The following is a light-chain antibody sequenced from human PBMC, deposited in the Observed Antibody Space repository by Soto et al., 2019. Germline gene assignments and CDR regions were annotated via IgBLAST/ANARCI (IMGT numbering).Light chain of an antibody. CDR1: ENIGSY. V-gene: IGKV1D-13*01. CDR3: QQYHEYW. Sequence: QSPSSLSASFGYTVTITCRPSENIGSYLNWYQQRPGKAPKLLIYDASSLESGVPSRFSGSGSGTEFTLTISSLQPDDFATYYCQQYHEYWFGQGTKVDIK. CDR2: DAS. J-gene: IGKJ1*01.